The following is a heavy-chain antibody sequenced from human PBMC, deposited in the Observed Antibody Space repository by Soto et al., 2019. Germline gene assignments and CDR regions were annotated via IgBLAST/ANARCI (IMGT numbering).Heavy chain of an antibody. J-gene: IGHJ6*02. D-gene: IGHD3-10*01. Sequence: QVQLVQSGAEVKKPGSSVKVSCKASGGTFSSYAISWVRQAPGQGLEWMGGIIPIFGTANYAQRFQGRVTITADESTSTAYMALTSLRSEDTAVYYCARDRSPSGGMDVWGQGTTVTVSS. V-gene: IGHV1-69*12. CDR2: IIPIFGTA. CDR3: ARDRSPSGGMDV. CDR1: GGTFSSYA.